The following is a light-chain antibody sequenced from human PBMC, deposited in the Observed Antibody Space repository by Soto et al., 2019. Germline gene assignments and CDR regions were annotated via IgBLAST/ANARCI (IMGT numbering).Light chain of an antibody. Sequence: EIVLTQSPDTLSLSPGERVTLSCRASQSIYSRALAWYQQKPGQAPRLLIYGPSNRLTGIPDRFSGSGSGIDFTLTITRLEPEDFAVYYCQEYGSSQTFGGGTKVDI. CDR2: GPS. CDR1: QSIYSRA. V-gene: IGKV3-20*01. J-gene: IGKJ4*01. CDR3: QEYGSSQT.